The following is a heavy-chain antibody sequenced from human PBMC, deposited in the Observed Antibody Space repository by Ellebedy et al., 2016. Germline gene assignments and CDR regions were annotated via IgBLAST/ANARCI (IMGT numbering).Heavy chain of an antibody. V-gene: IGHV3-33*01. D-gene: IGHD2-8*01. CDR1: GFTFDSYG. J-gene: IGHJ4*02. Sequence: GESLKISXAASGFTFDSYGFHWVRQAPGKGLEWVAVIWYDGINKYYAEFVKGRFTISKDNSKNTLYLQMSTLRAEDTAVYYCARMYGGGFDYWGQGTLVTVSS. CDR2: IWYDGINK. CDR3: ARMYGGGFDY.